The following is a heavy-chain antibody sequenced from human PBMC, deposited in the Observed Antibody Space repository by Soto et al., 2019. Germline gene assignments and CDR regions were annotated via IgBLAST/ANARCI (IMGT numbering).Heavy chain of an antibody. D-gene: IGHD3-10*02. V-gene: IGHV3-30*18. CDR2: ISYDGSNK. CDR3: AKDCSYGMDV. J-gene: IGHJ6*02. CDR1: GFTFSSCG. Sequence: GGSLRLSCAASGFTFSSCGMHWVRQAPGKGLEWVAVISYDGSNKYYADSVKGRFTISRDNSKNTLYLQMNSLRAEDTAVYYCAKDCSYGMDVWGQGTTVTVSS.